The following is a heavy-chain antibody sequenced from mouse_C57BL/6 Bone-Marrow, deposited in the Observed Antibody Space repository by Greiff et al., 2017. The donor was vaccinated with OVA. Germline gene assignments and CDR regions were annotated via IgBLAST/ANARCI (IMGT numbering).Heavy chain of an antibody. D-gene: IGHD1-1*01. V-gene: IGHV1-50*01. CDR2: IDPSDSYT. CDR3: ARGGTTVVASFDD. J-gene: IGHJ2*01. Sequence: QVQLQQPGAELVKPGASVKLSCKASGYTFTSYWMQWVKQRPGQGLEWIGEIDPSDSYTNYNQKFKGKATLTVDTSSSTAYMQLSSLTSEDSAVYYCARGGTTVVASFDDWGQGTTLTVSS. CDR1: GYTFTSYW.